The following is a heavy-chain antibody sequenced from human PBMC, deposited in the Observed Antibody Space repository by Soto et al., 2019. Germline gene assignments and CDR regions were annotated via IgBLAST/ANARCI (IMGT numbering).Heavy chain of an antibody. CDR3: AKDMRGGSSSSRYYYGLDV. V-gene: IGHV3-9*01. Sequence: EVQLVESGGGLVQPGRSLRLSCAASGFTFDDYAMHWVRQAPGKGLEWVSGISWNSGTIVYADSVKGRFTISRDNAKNVLXXQMNSLRGEDTALYYCAKDMRGGSSSSRYYYGLDVWGQGTTVTVSS. J-gene: IGHJ6*02. CDR2: ISWNSGTI. CDR1: GFTFDDYA. D-gene: IGHD6-13*01.